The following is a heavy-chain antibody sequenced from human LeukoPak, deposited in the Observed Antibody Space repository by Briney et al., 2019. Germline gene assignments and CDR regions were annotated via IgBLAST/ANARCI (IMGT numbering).Heavy chain of an antibody. Sequence: SETLSLTCTVSGGSISSYYWSWIRQPPGKGLEWIGYIYYSGSTNYNPSLKSRVTISVDTSKNQFSLKLSSVTAADTAVYYCARTSVAGTWDWFDPWGQGTLVTVSS. CDR1: GGSISSYY. CDR2: IYYSGST. D-gene: IGHD6-19*01. CDR3: ARTSVAGTWDWFDP. V-gene: IGHV4-59*01. J-gene: IGHJ5*02.